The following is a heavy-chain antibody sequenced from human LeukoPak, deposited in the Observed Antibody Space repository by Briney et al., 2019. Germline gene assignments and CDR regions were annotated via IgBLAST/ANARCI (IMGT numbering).Heavy chain of an antibody. CDR3: ARANSYYDFWSGSNNWFDP. Sequence: SETLSLTCAVYGGSFSGYYWRWIRQPPGKGLEWIGEINHSGSTNYNPSLKSRVTISVDTSKNQFSLKLSSVTAADTAVYYCARANSYYDFWSGSNNWFDPWGQGTLVTVSS. V-gene: IGHV4-34*01. CDR1: GGSFSGYY. J-gene: IGHJ5*02. CDR2: INHSGST. D-gene: IGHD3-3*01.